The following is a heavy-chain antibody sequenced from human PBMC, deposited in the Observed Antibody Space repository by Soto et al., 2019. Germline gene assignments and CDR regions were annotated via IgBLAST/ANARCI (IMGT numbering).Heavy chain of an antibody. J-gene: IGHJ4*02. Sequence: QVPLVESGGGVVQPGRSLRLSCAASGFTFSSYGMHWVRQAPGKGLEWVAVISYDGSNKYYADSVKGRFTISRDNSKNTLYLQMNSLRAEDTAVYYCATIRGYYDFWSGLDFDYWGQGTLVTVSS. D-gene: IGHD3-3*01. CDR1: GFTFSSYG. CDR2: ISYDGSNK. V-gene: IGHV3-30*03. CDR3: ATIRGYYDFWSGLDFDY.